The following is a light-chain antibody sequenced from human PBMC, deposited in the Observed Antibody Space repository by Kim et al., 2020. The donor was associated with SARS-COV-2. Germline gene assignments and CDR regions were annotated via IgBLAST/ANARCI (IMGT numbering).Light chain of an antibody. CDR2: AAS. V-gene: IGKV1-39*01. CDR1: ESISNY. CDR3: QQGYSTPLS. J-gene: IGKJ4*01. Sequence: DIQMTQSPFSLSASVGDRVTITCRASESISNYLNWYQQKPGKAPKLLIYAASSLQSGVPSRISGSGSGTDFMLTISSLQPEDFATYYCQQGYSTPLSFGGGTKLEI.